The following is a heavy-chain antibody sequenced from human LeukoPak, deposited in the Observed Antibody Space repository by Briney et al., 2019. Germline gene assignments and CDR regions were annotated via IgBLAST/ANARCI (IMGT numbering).Heavy chain of an antibody. J-gene: IGHJ3*01. Sequence: SETLSLTCAVYGGSFSGYYWSWIRQPPGKGLEWIGFVYYTGSTNYSPSLKSRVTISVDTSKNQFSLKLRSVTAADTAVYYCARISSSNWYNERGAFDVWGQGTMVTVSS. CDR2: VYYTGST. V-gene: IGHV4-59*01. D-gene: IGHD6-13*01. CDR3: ARISSSNWYNERGAFDV. CDR1: GGSFSGYY.